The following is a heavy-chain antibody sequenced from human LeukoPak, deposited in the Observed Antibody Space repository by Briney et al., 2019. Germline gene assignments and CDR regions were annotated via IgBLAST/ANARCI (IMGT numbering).Heavy chain of an antibody. CDR1: GGSISSSSYY. Sequence: SETLSLTCTVTGGSISSSSYYWGWIRQPPGKGLEWIGSIYYSGSTYYNPSLKSRVTISVDTSKNQFSLKLSSVTAADTAVYYCARTVVNYFDYWGQGTLVTVSS. V-gene: IGHV4-39*01. CDR3: ARTVVNYFDY. J-gene: IGHJ4*02. CDR2: IYYSGST.